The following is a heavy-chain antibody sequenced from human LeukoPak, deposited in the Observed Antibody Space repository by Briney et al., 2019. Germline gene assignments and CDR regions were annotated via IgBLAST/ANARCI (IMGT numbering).Heavy chain of an antibody. J-gene: IGHJ4*02. CDR2: ISGSGGST. Sequence: PGGSLRLSCAASGFTFSSYAMSWVRQAPVKGLGWVSAISGSGGSTYYADSVKGRFTISRDNSKNTLYLQMNSLRAEDTAVYYCAKGVVIPRPYYFDYWGQGTLVTVSS. D-gene: IGHD3-22*01. V-gene: IGHV3-23*01. CDR1: GFTFSSYA. CDR3: AKGVVIPRPYYFDY.